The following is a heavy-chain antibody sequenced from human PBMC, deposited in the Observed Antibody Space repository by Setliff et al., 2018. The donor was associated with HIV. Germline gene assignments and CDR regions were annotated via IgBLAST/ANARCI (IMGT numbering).Heavy chain of an antibody. CDR1: GGSISSGSYY. CDR2: IYTSGRT. CDR3: ARIYDSSGYYRAPIGWFDP. J-gene: IGHJ5*02. D-gene: IGHD3-22*01. V-gene: IGHV4-61*02. Sequence: SETLSLTCIVSGGSISSGSYYWSWIRQPAGKGLEWIGRIYTSGRTNHNPSLKSRVTISVDTSKNQFSLKLSSVTAADTAVYYCARIYDSSGYYRAPIGWFDPWGQGTLVTVSS.